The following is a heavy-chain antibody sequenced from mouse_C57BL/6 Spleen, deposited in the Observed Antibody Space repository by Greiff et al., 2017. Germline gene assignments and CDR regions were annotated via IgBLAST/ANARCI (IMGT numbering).Heavy chain of an antibody. D-gene: IGHD1-1*01. CDR1: GFTFSDYY. CDR3: ARGGTTVVEYYFDY. V-gene: IGHV5-16*01. Sequence: EVQLVESEGGLVQPGSSMKLSCTASGFTFSDYYMAWVRQVPEKGLEWVANINYDGSSTYYLDSLKSRFIISRDNAKNILYLQMSSLKSEDTATYYCARGGTTVVEYYFDYWGQGTTLTVSS. CDR2: INYDGSST. J-gene: IGHJ2*01.